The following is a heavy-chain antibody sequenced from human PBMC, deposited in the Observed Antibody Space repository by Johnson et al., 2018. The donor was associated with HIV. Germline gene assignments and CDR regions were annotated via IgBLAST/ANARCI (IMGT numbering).Heavy chain of an antibody. Sequence: VQLVESGGGLVQPGGSLRLSCAASGFTFSSYAMSWVRQAPGKGLEWVSAIRGSGDSTYYAASVKGRFTISRDNSKNTLDLQMNSLRAEDTAVYYCARGHWDWVGATDAFDIWGQGTMVTVSS. CDR3: ARGHWDWVGATDAFDI. V-gene: IGHV3-23*04. J-gene: IGHJ3*02. CDR1: GFTFSSYA. CDR2: IRGSGDST. D-gene: IGHD1-26*01.